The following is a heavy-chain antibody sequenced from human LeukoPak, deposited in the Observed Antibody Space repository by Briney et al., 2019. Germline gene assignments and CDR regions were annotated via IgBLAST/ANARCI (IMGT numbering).Heavy chain of an antibody. D-gene: IGHD3-10*01. J-gene: IGHJ4*02. CDR3: ARHGGVRWFRSGIDY. CDR1: GGSFSGYY. Sequence: SETLSLTCAVYGGSFSGYYWSWIRQPPGKGLEWIGEINHSGSTNYNPSLKSRVTISVDTSKNQFSLKLSSVTAADTAVYYCARHGGVRWFRSGIDYWGQGTLVTVSS. V-gene: IGHV4-34*01. CDR2: INHSGST.